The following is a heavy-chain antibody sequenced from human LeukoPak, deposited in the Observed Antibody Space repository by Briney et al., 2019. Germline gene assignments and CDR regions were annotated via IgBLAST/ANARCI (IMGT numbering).Heavy chain of an antibody. CDR1: GFTFSSYA. V-gene: IGHV3-23*01. J-gene: IGHJ1*01. CDR2: ISRSSGST. Sequence: GGSVRLSCAASGFTFSSYAMNWVRQAPGKGLEWISVISRSSGSTYYADSVRGPITISRDNSKGTLYLQMNSLRAKDTAIYYCAKDSLVGAGTDFQHWGQGTLVTVSS. D-gene: IGHD6-13*01. CDR3: AKDSLVGAGTDFQH.